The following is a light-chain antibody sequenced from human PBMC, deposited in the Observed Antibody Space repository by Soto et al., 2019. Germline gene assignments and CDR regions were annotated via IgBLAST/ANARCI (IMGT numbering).Light chain of an antibody. Sequence: EIVMTQSPDTLSVSPGESATLSSRASQSVRRNLAWYQQKPGQAPRLLIYAASRRAPGIPDRFSGSGSGTDFTLTISSLQSEDFAVYYCQQYNNWPLITFGQGTRLEI. CDR3: QQYNNWPLIT. CDR2: AAS. V-gene: IGKV3D-15*01. J-gene: IGKJ5*01. CDR1: QSVRRN.